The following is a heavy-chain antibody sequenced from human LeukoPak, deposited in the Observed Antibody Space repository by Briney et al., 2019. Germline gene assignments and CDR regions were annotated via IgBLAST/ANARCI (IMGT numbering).Heavy chain of an antibody. Sequence: TGGSLRLSCAASGFTFSSYSMNWVRQAPGKGLEWVSSISSSSYIYYADSVKGRFTISRDNAKNSLYLQMNSLRAEDTAVYYCARAGYDSSGYYDYWGQGTLVTVSS. V-gene: IGHV3-21*01. D-gene: IGHD3-22*01. J-gene: IGHJ4*02. CDR1: GFTFSSYS. CDR2: ISSSSYI. CDR3: ARAGYDSSGYYDY.